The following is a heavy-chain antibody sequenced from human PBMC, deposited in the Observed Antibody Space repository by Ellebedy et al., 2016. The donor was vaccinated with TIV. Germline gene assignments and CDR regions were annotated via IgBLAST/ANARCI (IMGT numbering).Heavy chain of an antibody. CDR3: AKDGGIVVVPAANPRVSGMDV. CDR2: ISWDGGST. Sequence: GESLKISXAASGFTFDDYTMHWVRQAPGKGLEWVSLISWDGGSTYYADSVKGRFTISRDNSKNYLYLQMNSLRTEDTALYYCAKDGGIVVVPAANPRVSGMDVWGQGTTVTVSS. CDR1: GFTFDDYT. V-gene: IGHV3-43*01. D-gene: IGHD2-2*01. J-gene: IGHJ6*02.